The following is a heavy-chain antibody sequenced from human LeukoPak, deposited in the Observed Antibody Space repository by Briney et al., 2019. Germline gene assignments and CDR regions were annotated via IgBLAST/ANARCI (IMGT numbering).Heavy chain of an antibody. CDR3: ATSEKNRFYIHA. V-gene: IGHV4-59*01. Sequence: SETLSLTCTVSGDSINVYSWNWIRQSPGKGLEWIAYMYYSGTTNYNPSLENRVAISLDLSRHQFSLRLNSVTAADTAVYFCATSEKNRFYIHAWGQGTTVIVSS. D-gene: IGHD2/OR15-2a*01. CDR2: MYYSGTT. J-gene: IGHJ6*02. CDR1: GDSINVYS.